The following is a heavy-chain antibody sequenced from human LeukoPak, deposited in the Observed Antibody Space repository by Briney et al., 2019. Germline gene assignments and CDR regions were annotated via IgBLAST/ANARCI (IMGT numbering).Heavy chain of an antibody. D-gene: IGHD3-3*01. Sequence: GGSLRLSCAASGFTFSSYWMSWVRQAPGKGLEWVANIKQDGSEKYYVDSVRGRFTISRDNAKNSLYLQMNSLRAEDTAVYYCARDLESNYDFWSGYEPSGFDIWGQGTMVTVSS. CDR2: IKQDGSEK. CDR3: ARDLESNYDFWSGYEPSGFDI. J-gene: IGHJ3*02. CDR1: GFTFSSYW. V-gene: IGHV3-7*01.